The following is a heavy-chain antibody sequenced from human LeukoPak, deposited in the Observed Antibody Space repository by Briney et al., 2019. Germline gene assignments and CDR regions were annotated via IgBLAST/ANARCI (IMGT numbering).Heavy chain of an antibody. CDR3: AKGRWSVGPEAFDI. D-gene: IGHD1-26*01. V-gene: IGHV3-23*01. J-gene: IGHJ3*02. CDR1: EFTFSSYA. Sequence: TGGSLRLSCAASEFTFSSYAMTRVRQAPGKGLEWVSGISGSGGSTYYADSVKGRFTISRDNSKNTLYLQVNSLRAEDTAVYYCAKGRWSVGPEAFDIWGRGTVVTVSS. CDR2: ISGSGGST.